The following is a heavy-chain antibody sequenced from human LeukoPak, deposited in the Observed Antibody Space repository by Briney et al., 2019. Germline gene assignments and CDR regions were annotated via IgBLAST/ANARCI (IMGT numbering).Heavy chain of an antibody. CDR2: IYCSGST. CDR1: GGSISSGGYY. D-gene: IGHD1-26*01. V-gene: IGHV4-31*03. Sequence: SETLSFTCTVSGGSISSGGYYWSWIRQHPGKGLEWIGYIYCSGSTYYNPSLKSRVTISVDTSKNQFSLKLSSVTAADTAVYYCARRELDPDWPFDPWGQGTLVTVSS. CDR3: ARRELDPDWPFDP. J-gene: IGHJ5*02.